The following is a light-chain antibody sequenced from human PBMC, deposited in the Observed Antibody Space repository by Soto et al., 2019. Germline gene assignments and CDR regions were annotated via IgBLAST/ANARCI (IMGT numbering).Light chain of an antibody. CDR3: QQYGISPIT. CDR1: QSVSSSY. CDR2: GAS. Sequence: EIVLTRSPGTLSLSPGERATLSCRASQSVSSSYLAWYQQKPGQAPRLLIYGASSRATGIPDRFSGSGSGTDFTLTISRLEPEDFAVYYCQQYGISPITFGQVTRLEI. V-gene: IGKV3-20*01. J-gene: IGKJ5*01.